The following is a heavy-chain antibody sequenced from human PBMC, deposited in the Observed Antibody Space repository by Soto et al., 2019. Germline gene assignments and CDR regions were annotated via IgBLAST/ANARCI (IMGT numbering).Heavy chain of an antibody. CDR3: ARALDYGDYGRRCFDP. D-gene: IGHD4-17*01. CDR1: GGSFSGYY. J-gene: IGHJ5*02. V-gene: IGHV4-34*01. CDR2: INHSGST. Sequence: QVQLQQWGAGLLKPSETLSLTCAVYGGSFSGYYWSWIRQPPGKGLEWSGEINHSGSTNYNPSLKSRVTISVDTSKNQFSLQLSSVTAADTAVYYCARALDYGDYGRRCFDPWGQGTLVTVSS.